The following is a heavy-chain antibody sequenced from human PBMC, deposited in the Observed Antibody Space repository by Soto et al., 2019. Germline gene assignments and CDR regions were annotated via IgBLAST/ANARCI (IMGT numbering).Heavy chain of an antibody. Sequence: PSETLSLTCTVSGGSITSYYWSWIRQPPGKGLEWIGYLYNNGNTNYNPSLKSRVTISLDTSKKQFSLKLTSVTAADTAVYYCARHGMDYYDSSGYYYSPYYFDYWGQGTLVTVSS. D-gene: IGHD3-22*01. CDR2: LYNNGNT. V-gene: IGHV4-59*01. CDR3: ARHGMDYYDSSGYYYSPYYFDY. CDR1: GGSITSYY. J-gene: IGHJ4*02.